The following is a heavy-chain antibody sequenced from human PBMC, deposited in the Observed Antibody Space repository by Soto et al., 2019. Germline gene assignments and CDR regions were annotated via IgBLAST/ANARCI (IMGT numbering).Heavy chain of an antibody. V-gene: IGHV3-48*01. CDR2: ISSSSSTI. J-gene: IGHJ6*02. CDR3: ARADSGYAHGYYYYGMDV. CDR1: GFTFSSYS. D-gene: IGHD5-12*01. Sequence: EVQLVESGGGLVQPGGSLRLSCAASGFTFSSYSMNWVRQAPGKGLEWVSYISSSSSTIYYADSVKGRFTISRDNAKNSLYLQMNSLRAEDTAVYDCARADSGYAHGYYYYGMDVWGQGTTVTGSS.